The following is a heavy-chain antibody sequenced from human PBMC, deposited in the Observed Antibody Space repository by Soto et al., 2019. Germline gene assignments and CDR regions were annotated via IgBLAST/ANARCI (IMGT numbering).Heavy chain of an antibody. CDR3: ARHVNLPLAGTGFDS. D-gene: IGHD6-19*01. CDR1: GGSISSGGYY. J-gene: IGHJ4*02. CDR2: IYYSGTT. V-gene: IGHV4-31*03. Sequence: SETLSLTCTVSGGSISSGGYYWTCIRQHPVKGLEWIGYIYYSGTTYYNPSLKSRVTISVDTSKKQFSLKLSSLTAADTVVFFCARHVNLPLAGTGFDSWGREPWSP.